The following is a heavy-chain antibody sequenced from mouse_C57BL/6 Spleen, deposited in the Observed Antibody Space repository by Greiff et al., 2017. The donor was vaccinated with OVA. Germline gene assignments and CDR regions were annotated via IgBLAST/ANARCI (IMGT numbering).Heavy chain of an antibody. CDR1: GYTFTDYY. J-gene: IGHJ4*01. V-gene: IGHV1-26*01. Sequence: VQLQQSGPELVKPGASVKISCKASGYTFTDYYMNWVKQSHGKSLEWIGAINPNNGGTSYNQKFKGKATLTVDKSSSTAYMELRSLTSEDSAVYYCARTGPTVVADYYAMDYWGQGTSVTVSS. CDR2: INPNNGGT. D-gene: IGHD1-1*01. CDR3: ARTGPTVVADYYAMDY.